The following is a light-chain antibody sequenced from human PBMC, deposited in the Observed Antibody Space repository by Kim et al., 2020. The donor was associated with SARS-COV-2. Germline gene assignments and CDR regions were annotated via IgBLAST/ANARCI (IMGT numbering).Light chain of an antibody. CDR3: QQYGSSPPYT. CDR1: QSVSSSS. CDR2: GAS. Sequence: GDRDTVSCRASQSVSSSSLAWYQQKPGQAPRLLIYGASSRATGIPDRFSGSGSGTDFTLTISSLEPEDFAVYYCQQYGSSPPYTFGQGTKLEI. V-gene: IGKV3-20*01. J-gene: IGKJ2*01.